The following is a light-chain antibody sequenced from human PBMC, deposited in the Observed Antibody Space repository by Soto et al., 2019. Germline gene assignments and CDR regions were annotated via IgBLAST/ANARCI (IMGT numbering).Light chain of an antibody. J-gene: IGKJ3*01. Sequence: DIQMTQSPSPLSASVGGSVTITCRASQPISEFLSWYQQKPGKAPRLLIYSSSRVESGVPSRFGAGGSGTEFTLTINNLQPEAFASYICQQYHSSPFNFGPGTTVVV. CDR2: SSS. CDR3: QQYHSSPFN. V-gene: IGKV1-39*01. CDR1: QPISEF.